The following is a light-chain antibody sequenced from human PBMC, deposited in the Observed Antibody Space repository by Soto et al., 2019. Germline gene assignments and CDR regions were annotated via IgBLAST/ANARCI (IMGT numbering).Light chain of an antibody. Sequence: DIVMTQSPDSLAVSLGERATINCKSSQSGLYNSNNKHYLAWYQQKPGQPPKLLIYWASTRESGVPDRFSGSGSGTDFTLTISSLQAEDVAVYYCQQYYSTPYTFGQGTKLEIK. CDR2: WAS. CDR1: QSGLYNSNNKHY. CDR3: QQYYSTPYT. J-gene: IGKJ2*01. V-gene: IGKV4-1*01.